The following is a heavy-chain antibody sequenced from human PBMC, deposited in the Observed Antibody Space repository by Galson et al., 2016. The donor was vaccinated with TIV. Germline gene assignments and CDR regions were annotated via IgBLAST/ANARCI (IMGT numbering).Heavy chain of an antibody. D-gene: IGHD1-26*01. CDR3: AKSVGWDRQYYFDS. V-gene: IGHV3-23*01. J-gene: IGHJ4*02. CDR1: YFTFRAYA. CDR2: ISGDGVNT. Sequence: SLRLSCAASYFTFRAYAMSWVRQAPGKGLECVATISGDGVNTNYGDSVKGRFSISRDNSKNTLNLQMNSLRVDDTAVYYCAKSVGWDRQYYFDSWGQGTLVTVSS.